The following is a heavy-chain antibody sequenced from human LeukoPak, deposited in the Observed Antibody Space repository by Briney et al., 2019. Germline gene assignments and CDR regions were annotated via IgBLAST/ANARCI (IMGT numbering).Heavy chain of an antibody. CDR2: IIPIFGTA. J-gene: IGHJ1*01. Sequence: SVKVSCKASGGTFSSYAISWVRQAPGQGLEWMGGIIPIFGTANYAQKFQGRVTIITDESTSTAYMELSSLRSEDTAVYYCASKVSGGYYYGEYFQHWGQGTLVTVSS. V-gene: IGHV1-69*05. CDR1: GGTFSSYA. CDR3: ASKVSGGYYYGEYFQH. D-gene: IGHD3-22*01.